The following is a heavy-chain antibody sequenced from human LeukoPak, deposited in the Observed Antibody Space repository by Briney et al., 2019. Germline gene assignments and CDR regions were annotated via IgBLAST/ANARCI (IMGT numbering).Heavy chain of an antibody. Sequence: GGSLRLSCAASGFTFSSYGMSWVRQAPGKGLEWVSAISGSGGSTYYADSVKGRFTISRDNSKNTLYLQMNSLRAEDTAVYYCASHERALEYSQHWGQGTLVTVSS. CDR1: GFTFSSYG. V-gene: IGHV3-23*01. J-gene: IGHJ1*01. CDR2: ISGSGGST. CDR3: ASHERALEYSQH.